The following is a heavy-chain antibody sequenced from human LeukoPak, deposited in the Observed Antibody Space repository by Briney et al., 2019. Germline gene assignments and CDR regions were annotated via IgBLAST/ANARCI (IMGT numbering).Heavy chain of an antibody. CDR3: AKRLTTVTTADFDY. J-gene: IGHJ4*02. D-gene: IGHD4-17*01. CDR2: IFYSGST. CDR1: GGSISSYC. Sequence: SETLSLTCTVSGGSISSYCWSWIRQPPGKGLEWIGYIFYSGSTNYNPSLKSRVTISVDTSKNQFSLQLNSVTPEDTAVYYCAKRLTTVTTADFDYWGQGTLVTVSS. V-gene: IGHV4-59*12.